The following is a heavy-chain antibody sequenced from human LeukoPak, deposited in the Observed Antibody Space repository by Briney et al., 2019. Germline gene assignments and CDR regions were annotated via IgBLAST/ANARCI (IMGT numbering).Heavy chain of an antibody. J-gene: IGHJ5*02. V-gene: IGHV4-59*01. CDR2: IYYSGST. Sequence: PSETLSLTCTVSGGSISSYYWSWIRQPPGKGLEWIGCIYYSGSTNYNPSLKSRVTIPVDTSKNQFSLKLSSVTAADTAVYYCARATQYQLINWFDPWGQGTLVTVSS. D-gene: IGHD2-2*01. CDR1: GGSISSYY. CDR3: ARATQYQLINWFDP.